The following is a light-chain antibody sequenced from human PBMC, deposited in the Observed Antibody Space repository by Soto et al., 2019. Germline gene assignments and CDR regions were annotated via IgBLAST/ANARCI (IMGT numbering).Light chain of an antibody. CDR1: QSVKTY. J-gene: IGKJ4*02. CDR2: DTS. V-gene: IGKV3-11*01. CDR3: QQRGNSIT. Sequence: EIVLTQTPATLSLSPGQRATLSCWASQSVKTYLMWYQHKPGQAPRLLIYDTSNRATGIPDRFSGSGSGTGFTLTNSNLKPEYSAVYYCQQRGNSITFGGGTKVE.